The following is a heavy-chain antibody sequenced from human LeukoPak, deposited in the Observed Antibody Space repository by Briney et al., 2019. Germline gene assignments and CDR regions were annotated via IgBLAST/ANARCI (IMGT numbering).Heavy chain of an antibody. CDR2: INPSGGST. V-gene: IGHV1-46*01. D-gene: IGHD6-13*01. J-gene: IGHJ6*03. Sequence: ASVKVSCKASGYTFTSYYMHWVRQAPGQGLEWMGIINPSGGSTSYAQKFQGRVTMTRDTSTSTVYMELSSLRSEDTAVYYCARDKIAAALIGYYYYYMDVWGKGTTVTVSS. CDR1: GYTFTSYY. CDR3: ARDKIAAALIGYYYYYMDV.